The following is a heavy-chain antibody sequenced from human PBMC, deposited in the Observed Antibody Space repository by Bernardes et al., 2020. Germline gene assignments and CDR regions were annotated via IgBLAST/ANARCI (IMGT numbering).Heavy chain of an antibody. CDR2: TNPNSGGP. Sequence: ASVTVSCKASGYTLTDYHMHEVRQAPGQGVEWMGWTNPNSGGPKYAQQFQGWVTMTRDTSISTVYMDRSRLKSDDTAVYYCARGPPYCSNGECLGDEYYVDVWGKGTTVTVSS. V-gene: IGHV1-2*04. D-gene: IGHD2-8*01. CDR3: ARGPPYCSNGECLGDEYYVDV. CDR1: GYTLTDYH. J-gene: IGHJ6*03.